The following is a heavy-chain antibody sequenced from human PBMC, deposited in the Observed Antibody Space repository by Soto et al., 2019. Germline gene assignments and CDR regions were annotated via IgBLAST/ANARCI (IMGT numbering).Heavy chain of an antibody. CDR3: ARDRVWSGYPFDY. D-gene: IGHD3-3*01. CDR2: ISSSSSYI. V-gene: IGHV3-21*01. Sequence: GGSLRLSCAASGFTFSSYSMNWVRQAPGKGLEWVSSISSSSSYIYYADSVKGRFTISRDNAKNSLYLQMNSLRAEDTAVYYCARDRVWSGYPFDYWGQGTLVTVSS. CDR1: GFTFSSYS. J-gene: IGHJ4*02.